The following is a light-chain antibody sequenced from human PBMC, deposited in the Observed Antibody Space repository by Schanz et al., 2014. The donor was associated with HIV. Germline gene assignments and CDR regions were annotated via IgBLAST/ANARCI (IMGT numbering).Light chain of an antibody. CDR3: QQYSSPPFA. CDR2: GAF. V-gene: IGKV3-20*01. CDR1: QRLHSAY. Sequence: EIVLTQSPGSLSLSPGGRATLSCGARQRLHSAYLAWFQQKPGQTPRLLIYGAFRRATGIPDRFSGSGSGTEFTLTISRLEPEDFAVYYCQQYSSPPFAFGQGTKVEIK. J-gene: IGKJ2*01.